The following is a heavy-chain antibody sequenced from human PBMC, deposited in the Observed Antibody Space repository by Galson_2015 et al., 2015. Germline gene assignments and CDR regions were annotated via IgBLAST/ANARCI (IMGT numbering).Heavy chain of an antibody. Sequence: SVKVSCKASGYTFTSYAMHWVRQAPGQRLEWMGWINAGNGNTKYSQKFQGRVTITRDTSASTAYMELSSLRSEDTAVYYCARWGCSDGSCYFDYWGQGTLVTVSS. CDR3: ARWGCSDGSCYFDY. D-gene: IGHD2-15*01. CDR2: INAGNGNT. CDR1: GYTFTSYA. J-gene: IGHJ4*02. V-gene: IGHV1-3*01.